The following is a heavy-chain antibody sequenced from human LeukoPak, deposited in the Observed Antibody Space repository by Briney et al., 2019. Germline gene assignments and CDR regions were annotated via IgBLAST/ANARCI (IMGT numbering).Heavy chain of an antibody. Sequence: SETLSLTCAVYGGSFSGYYWSWIRQPPGKGLEWIGEINHSGSTNYNPSLKSRVTISVDTSKNQFSLKLSSVTAADTAVYCCARGYYCSSTSCYSRLIAAAGNFDYWGQGTLVTVSS. V-gene: IGHV4-34*01. CDR3: ARGYYCSSTSCYSRLIAAAGNFDY. J-gene: IGHJ4*02. CDR1: GGSFSGYY. D-gene: IGHD2-2*01. CDR2: INHSGST.